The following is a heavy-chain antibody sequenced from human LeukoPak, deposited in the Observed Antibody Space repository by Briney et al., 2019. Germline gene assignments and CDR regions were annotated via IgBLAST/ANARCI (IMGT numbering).Heavy chain of an antibody. CDR3: ARDRGYSYGSRFDY. CDR1: GFTFSSYS. V-gene: IGHV3-21*01. Sequence: GGSLRLSCAASGFTFSSYSMNWVRQAPGKGLEWVSSISSSSSYIYYADSVKGRFTTSRDNAKNSLYLQMNSLRAEDTAVYYCARDRGYSYGSRFDYWGQGTLVTVSS. D-gene: IGHD5-18*01. CDR2: ISSSSSYI. J-gene: IGHJ4*02.